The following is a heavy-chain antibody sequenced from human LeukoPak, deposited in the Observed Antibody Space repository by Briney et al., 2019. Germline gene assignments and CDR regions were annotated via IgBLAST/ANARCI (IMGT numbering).Heavy chain of an antibody. J-gene: IGHJ6*02. CDR1: GFTFNYYW. CDR2: ITSDGSSI. Sequence: GGSLRLSCAASGFTFNYYWMHWVRQAPGKGLVWVSRITSDGSSITYADSVRGRFTISRDNAKNTLYLQMNSLRAEDTAVYYCARQSGYGMDAWGQGTTVTVSS. CDR3: ARQSGYGMDA. V-gene: IGHV3-74*01.